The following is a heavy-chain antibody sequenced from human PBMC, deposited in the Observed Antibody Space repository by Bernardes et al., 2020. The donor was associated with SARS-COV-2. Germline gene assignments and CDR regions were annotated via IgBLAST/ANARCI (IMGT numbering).Heavy chain of an antibody. Sequence: GESLTISCKGFGYFFTSHWIGWVRQMPGKGLEWMGIIYPGDSDSDDSEIRYSPSFQGQVTISVDRSISTAYLQWSSLKASDTAMYYCVRHPRPLGGYYYNRPFDYWGQGTLVTVSS. V-gene: IGHV5-51*01. CDR3: VRHPRPLGGYYYNRPFDY. D-gene: IGHD3-3*01. J-gene: IGHJ4*02. CDR1: GYFFTSHW. CDR2: IYPGDSDSDDSEI.